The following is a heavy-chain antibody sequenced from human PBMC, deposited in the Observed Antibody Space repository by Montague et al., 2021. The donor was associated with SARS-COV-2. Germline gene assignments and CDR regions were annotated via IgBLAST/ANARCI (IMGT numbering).Heavy chain of an antibody. CDR1: GDSVSSNSAT. J-gene: IGHJ6*02. CDR2: TYYRSKWYN. D-gene: IGHD1-1*01. V-gene: IGHV6-1*01. Sequence: SAISGDSVSSNSATWNWVRQSPSRGLEWLGRTYYRSKWYNDYAVSVRGRVTINSDTSKNQFSLQLNSVTPEDTAIYYCTSGREGNYNVMDVWGQGTTVTVSS. CDR3: TSGREGNYNVMDV.